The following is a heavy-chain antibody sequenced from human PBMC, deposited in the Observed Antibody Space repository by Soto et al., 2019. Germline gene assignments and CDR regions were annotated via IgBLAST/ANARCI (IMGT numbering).Heavy chain of an antibody. CDR1: GYSFTAHW. CDR2: IYPDDSDT. D-gene: IGHD2-15*01. J-gene: IGHJ6*02. CDR3: ARRTLSCSGGNCYYDVDV. V-gene: IGHV5-51*01. Sequence: PGESLKISCQGSGYSFTAHWIAWVRQMPGKGLEWMGIIYPDDSDTRYSPSFQGQVTISADKSIDTAYLQWNSLKASDTAMYYCARRTLSCSGGNCYYDVDVWGQGTTVPVSS.